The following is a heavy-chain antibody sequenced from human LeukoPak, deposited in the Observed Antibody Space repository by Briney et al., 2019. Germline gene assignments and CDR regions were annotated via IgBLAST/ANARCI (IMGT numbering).Heavy chain of an antibody. CDR3: ASNQYYYDSSGYYYFDY. D-gene: IGHD3-22*01. V-gene: IGHV1-18*01. Sequence: ASVKVSCKASGYTFTSYGISWVRQAPGQGLEWMGWISAYNGNTNYAQKLQGRVTMTTDTSTNTAYMELRSLRSDDTAVYYCASNQYYYDSSGYYYFDYWGQGTLVTVSS. CDR2: ISAYNGNT. CDR1: GYTFTSYG. J-gene: IGHJ4*02.